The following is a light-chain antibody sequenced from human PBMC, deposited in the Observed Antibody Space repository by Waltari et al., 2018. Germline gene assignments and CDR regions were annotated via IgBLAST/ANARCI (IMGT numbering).Light chain of an antibody. CDR3: QHHSTWPPT. CDR2: DAS. CDR1: QDISNY. J-gene: IGKJ1*01. Sequence: DIQMTQSPSSLSASVGDRVTITCQASQDISNYLNWYQQKPGKAPKLLIYDASNLETGVPSRFSGSGSGTDFTLTISSLQPEDIATYYCQHHSTWPPTFGPGTRV. V-gene: IGKV1-33*01.